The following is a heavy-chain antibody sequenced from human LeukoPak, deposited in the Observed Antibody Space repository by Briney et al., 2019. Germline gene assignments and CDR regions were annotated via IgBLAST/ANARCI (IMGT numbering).Heavy chain of an antibody. D-gene: IGHD4-17*01. CDR2: ISAYNGNT. Sequence: ASVKVSCKASGYTFTSYGISWVRQAPGQGLEWMGWISAYNGNTDYAQKLQGRVTMTTDTSTSTAYMELRSLRSDDTAVYYCARDEDYGDYVYFDYWGQGTLVTVSS. CDR1: GYTFTSYG. J-gene: IGHJ4*02. CDR3: ARDEDYGDYVYFDY. V-gene: IGHV1-18*01.